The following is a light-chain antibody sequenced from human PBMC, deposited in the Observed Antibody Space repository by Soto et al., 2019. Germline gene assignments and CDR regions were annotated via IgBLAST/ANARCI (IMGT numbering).Light chain of an antibody. CDR2: AAS. CDR3: GKNNSGPLT. CDR1: QGISNY. V-gene: IGKV1-27*01. Sequence: DIQMTRSPSSLSASVGDRVTITCRASQGISNYLAWYQQKPGKVPKILIYAASTLQSGVPSRFSGSGSGTDFNVNISRLQPEDAATYYCGKNNSGPLTFGGGTKVELK. J-gene: IGKJ4*01.